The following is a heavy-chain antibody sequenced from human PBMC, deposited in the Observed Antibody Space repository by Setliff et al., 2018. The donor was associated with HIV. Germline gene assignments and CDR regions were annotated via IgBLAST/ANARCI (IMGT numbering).Heavy chain of an antibody. J-gene: IGHJ4*02. CDR3: ARHGGGYSYGSFDF. V-gene: IGHV4-59*08. CDR2: VSYSGDT. CDR1: GGSMSGYY. Sequence: TLSLTCSVSGGSMSGYYWSWIRQPPGRGLEWIGYVSYSGDTNYNPSLKSRVTISIDTSKNQFSLRVNSMTAADTALYSCARHGGGYSYGSFDFWSQGTLVTVSS. D-gene: IGHD5-18*01.